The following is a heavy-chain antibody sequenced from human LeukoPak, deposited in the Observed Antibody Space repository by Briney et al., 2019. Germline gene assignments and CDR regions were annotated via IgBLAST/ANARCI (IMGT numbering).Heavy chain of an antibody. D-gene: IGHD5-18*01. CDR2: INHRGST. J-gene: IGHJ6*03. V-gene: IGHV4-34*01. CDR3: ARQYSYGAYYYYYYMDV. Sequence: SETLSLTCAVYGGSFSGYYWSWIRQPPGKGLEWIGEINHRGSTNYNPSLKSRVTISVDTSKNQFSLKLSSVTAADTAVYYCARQYSYGAYYYYYYMDVWGKGTTVTISS. CDR1: GGSFSGYY.